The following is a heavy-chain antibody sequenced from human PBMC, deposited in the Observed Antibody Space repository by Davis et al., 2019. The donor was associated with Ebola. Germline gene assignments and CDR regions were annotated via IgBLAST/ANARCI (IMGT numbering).Heavy chain of an antibody. CDR1: GGSISSSSYY. CDR2: IYYSGST. J-gene: IGHJ6*02. V-gene: IGHV4-39*07. CDR3: ARGTYRMDV. Sequence: SETLSLTCTVSGGSISSSSYYWGWIRQPPGKGLEWIGSIYYSGSTYYNPSLKSRVTISVDASKNQFSLKLSSVTAADTAVYYCARGTYRMDVWGQGTTVTVSS.